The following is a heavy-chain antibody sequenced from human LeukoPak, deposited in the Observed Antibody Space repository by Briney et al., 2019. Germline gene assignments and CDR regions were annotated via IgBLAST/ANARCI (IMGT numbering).Heavy chain of an antibody. Sequence: ASVKVSFKASGYSFTTYYMHWVRQAPGQGLEWMGIIKPSGSSTSYAQKFQDRVTMTRDTSTSTVYMELSSLRSEDMAVYYCARVHDSDWYFDYWGQGTLVTVSS. J-gene: IGHJ4*02. V-gene: IGHV1-46*01. CDR2: IKPSGSST. D-gene: IGHD6-19*01. CDR3: ARVHDSDWYFDY. CDR1: GYSFTTYY.